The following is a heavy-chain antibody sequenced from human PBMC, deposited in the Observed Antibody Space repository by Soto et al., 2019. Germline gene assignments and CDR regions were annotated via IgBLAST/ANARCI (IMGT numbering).Heavy chain of an antibody. CDR3: AKLWFGELLSDY. CDR2: ISYDGSNK. Sequence: GGSLRLSCAASGFTFSSYGMHWVRQAPGKGLEWVAVISYDGSNKYYADSVKGRFTISRDNSKNTLYLQMNSLRAEDTAAYYCAKLWFGELLSDYWGQGTLVTVSS. CDR1: GFTFSSYG. V-gene: IGHV3-30*18. D-gene: IGHD3-10*01. J-gene: IGHJ4*02.